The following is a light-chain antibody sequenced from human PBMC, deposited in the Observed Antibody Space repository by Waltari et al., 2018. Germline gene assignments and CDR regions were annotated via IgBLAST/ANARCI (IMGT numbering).Light chain of an antibody. CDR1: NSHVDAYNY. Sequence: QSALTQPASVSGSPGQSITISCTGTNSHVDAYNYVSWYQQPPGQAPKLMIYDVTSRPSGVSNRFSGSKSGNTASLTISGLQAEDEADYYCSSYTSSSTPLVFGGGTKLTVL. CDR2: DVT. V-gene: IGLV2-14*03. CDR3: SSYTSSSTPLV. J-gene: IGLJ2*01.